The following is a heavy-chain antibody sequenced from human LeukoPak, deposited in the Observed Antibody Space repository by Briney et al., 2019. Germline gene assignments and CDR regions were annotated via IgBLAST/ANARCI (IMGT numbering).Heavy chain of an antibody. Sequence: GGSLRLSCAASGFTFDDYAMHWVRQAPGKGLEWVSGISWNSGSIGYADSVKGRFTVSRDDAKSSLYLQMSSLSADDTAVYYCAKGPNYGARVDYSDFWGQGTKVTVSS. D-gene: IGHD4-17*01. V-gene: IGHV3-9*01. J-gene: IGHJ4*02. CDR1: GFTFDDYA. CDR3: AKGPNYGARVDYSDF. CDR2: ISWNSGSI.